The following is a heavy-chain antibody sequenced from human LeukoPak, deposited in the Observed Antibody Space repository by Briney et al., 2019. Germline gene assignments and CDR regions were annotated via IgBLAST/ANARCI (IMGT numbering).Heavy chain of an antibody. Sequence: PSETLSLTCTVSDDSISDYYRGWIRQPPGKGLEWIGYIHNSGTSTYNLSLKSRVTISADTSKNQFSPKLNSMTTADTAVYYCTRGAGWLIDYWGQGILVTVSS. V-gene: IGHV4-59*01. CDR3: TRGAGWLIDY. CDR1: DDSISDYY. CDR2: IHNSGTS. D-gene: IGHD3-16*01. J-gene: IGHJ4*02.